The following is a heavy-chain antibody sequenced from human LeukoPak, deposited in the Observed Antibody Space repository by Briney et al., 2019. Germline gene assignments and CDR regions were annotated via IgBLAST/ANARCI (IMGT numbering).Heavy chain of an antibody. J-gene: IGHJ4*02. Sequence: GGSLRLSCAASGFTFSSYAMSWVRQAPGKGLEWVSSVSGSGNRTYYADSVKGRFTTSRDNSKNTLYLQMNSLRAVDTAVYYCAKSQDFGDYDVAFWGQGTLVTVSS. D-gene: IGHD4-17*01. CDR3: AKSQDFGDYDVAF. CDR2: VSGSGNRT. CDR1: GFTFSSYA. V-gene: IGHV3-23*01.